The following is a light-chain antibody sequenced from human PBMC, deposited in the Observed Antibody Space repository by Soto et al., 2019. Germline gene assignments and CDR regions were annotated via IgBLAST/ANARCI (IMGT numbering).Light chain of an antibody. CDR2: GAS. V-gene: IGKV3-20*01. CDR3: QEYGSLPPWT. J-gene: IGKJ1*01. CDR1: QSVSSSY. Sequence: EIVLTQSPGTLSLSPGERATLSCRASQSVSSSYLAWYQQKPGQAPRLLIYGASSRATGIPDRFSGSGSGTEFSLTISRLEAEDFAVYYCQEYGSLPPWTFGQGTKVEIK.